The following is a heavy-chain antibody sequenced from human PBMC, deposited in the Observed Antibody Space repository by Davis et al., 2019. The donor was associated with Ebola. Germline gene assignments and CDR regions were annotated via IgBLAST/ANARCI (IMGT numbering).Heavy chain of an antibody. Sequence: GESLKISCAASGFTFSSYGMHWVRQAPGKGLEWVSAISGSGGSTYYADSVKGRFTISRDNSKNTLYLQMNSLRAEDTAVYYCAKEATVPTDYWGQGTLVTVSS. CDR3: AKEATVPTDY. D-gene: IGHD4-17*01. V-gene: IGHV3-23*01. CDR2: ISGSGGST. CDR1: GFTFSSYG. J-gene: IGHJ4*02.